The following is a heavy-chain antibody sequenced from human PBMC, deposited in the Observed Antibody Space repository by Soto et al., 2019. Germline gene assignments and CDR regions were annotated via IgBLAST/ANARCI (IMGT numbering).Heavy chain of an antibody. Sequence: GGSLRLSCAASGFTFSTYAMSWVRQAPGKGLEWVSAISGSGDTTYYANSVKGRFTISRDNSKNTLYLQMNSLRAEDTAVYYCAKGSYRPHDYWGPGTLVTVSS. CDR2: ISGSGDTT. D-gene: IGHD1-26*01. J-gene: IGHJ4*02. CDR3: AKGSYRPHDY. CDR1: GFTFSTYA. V-gene: IGHV3-23*01.